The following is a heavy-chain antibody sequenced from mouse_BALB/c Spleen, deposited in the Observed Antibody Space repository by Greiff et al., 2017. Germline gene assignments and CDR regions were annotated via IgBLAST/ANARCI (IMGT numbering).Heavy chain of an antibody. CDR2: INPYNDGT. D-gene: IGHD1-1*01. CDR3: AREGDDGSSCAMDY. V-gene: IGHV1-14*01. CDR1: GYTFTSYV. Sequence: EVQLQQSGPELVKPGASVKMSCKASGYTFTSYVMHWVKQKPGQGLEWIGYINPYNDGTKYNEKFKGKATLTSDKSSSTAYMELSSLTSEDSAVYYCAREGDDGSSCAMDYWGQGTSVTVSS. J-gene: IGHJ4*01.